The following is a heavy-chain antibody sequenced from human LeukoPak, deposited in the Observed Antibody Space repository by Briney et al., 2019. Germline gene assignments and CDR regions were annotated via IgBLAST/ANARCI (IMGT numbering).Heavy chain of an antibody. D-gene: IGHD2-2*01. J-gene: IGHJ4*02. CDR2: INPHSGGT. CDR3: ARDVGEYCSSTNCYASDY. CDR1: GYTFTGYY. V-gene: IGHV1-2*02. Sequence: ASVKVSCKASGYTFTGYYIHWVRQAPGQGLEWMGWINPHSGGTNYAQEFQGRVTMTRDTSISTAYMELSRLRSDDTAVYYCARDVGEYCSSTNCYASDYWGQGTLVTVSS.